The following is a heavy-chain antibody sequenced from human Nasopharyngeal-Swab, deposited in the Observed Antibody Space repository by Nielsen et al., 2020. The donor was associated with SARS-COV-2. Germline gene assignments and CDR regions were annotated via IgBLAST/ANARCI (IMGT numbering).Heavy chain of an antibody. V-gene: IGHV3-48*02. D-gene: IGHD6-19*01. CDR1: GFTFSSYG. Sequence: GESLKISCAASGFTFSSYGMHWVRQAPGKGLEWVSYISSSSSTIYYADSVKGRFTISRDNAKNSLYLQMNSLRDEDTAVYYCAREAVAGPDYWGQGTLVTVSS. J-gene: IGHJ4*02. CDR2: ISSSSSTI. CDR3: AREAVAGPDY.